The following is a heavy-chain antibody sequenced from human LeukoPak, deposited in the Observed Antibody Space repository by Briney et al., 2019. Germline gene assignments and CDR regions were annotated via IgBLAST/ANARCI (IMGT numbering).Heavy chain of an antibody. CDR2: FDPEDGET. D-gene: IGHD1-26*01. CDR3: AVVVGATTAFDY. V-gene: IGHV1-24*01. J-gene: IGHJ4*02. CDR1: GYTLTELS. Sequence: ASVKVSCKVSGYTLTELSMHWVRQAPGKGLEWMGGFDPEDGETIYAQKFQGRVTMTEDTSTDTAYMELSSLRSEDTAVYYCAVVVGATTAFDYRGQGTLVTVSS.